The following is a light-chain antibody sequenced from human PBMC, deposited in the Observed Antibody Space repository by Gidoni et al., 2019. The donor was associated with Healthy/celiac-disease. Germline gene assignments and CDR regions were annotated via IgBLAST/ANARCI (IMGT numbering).Light chain of an antibody. CDR3: QAWDRSTWV. J-gene: IGLJ3*02. CDR1: KLGDKY. CDR2: QDS. V-gene: IGLV3-1*01. Sequence: SYELTHPPSVSLSPGQTASITCSGDKLGDKYACWYQQKPGQSPVLVIYQDSKRPSGIPERFSGSNSGNTATLTISGTQAMDEADYYCQAWDRSTWVFGGGTKLTVI.